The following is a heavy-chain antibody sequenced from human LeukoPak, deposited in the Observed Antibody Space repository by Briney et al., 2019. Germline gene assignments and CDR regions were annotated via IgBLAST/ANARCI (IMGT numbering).Heavy chain of an antibody. CDR2: ISAYNGNT. V-gene: IGHV1-18*01. Sequence: ASVKVSCTASGYTFTSYGISWVRQAPGQGLEWMGWISAYNGNTNYAQKLQGRVTMTTDTSTSTAYMELRSLRSDDTAVYYCARMAGSYRTNYFDYWGQGTLVTVSS. CDR1: GYTFTSYG. CDR3: ARMAGSYRTNYFDY. J-gene: IGHJ4*02. D-gene: IGHD1-26*01.